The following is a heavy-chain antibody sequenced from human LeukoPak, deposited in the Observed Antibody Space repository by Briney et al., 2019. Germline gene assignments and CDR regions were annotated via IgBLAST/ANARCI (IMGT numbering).Heavy chain of an antibody. CDR2: IYYSGST. V-gene: IGHV4-59*08. D-gene: IGHD1-7*01. J-gene: IGHJ4*02. CDR1: GGSMSPYH. Sequence: PSETLSLTCTVSGGSMSPYHWGWIRQPPGKGLEWTGYIYYSGSTNYNPSLNSRVTISVDTSKNQFSLKLSSVTAADTAVYYCARRPRYGITGTTDYWGQGTLVTVSS. CDR3: ARRPRYGITGTTDY.